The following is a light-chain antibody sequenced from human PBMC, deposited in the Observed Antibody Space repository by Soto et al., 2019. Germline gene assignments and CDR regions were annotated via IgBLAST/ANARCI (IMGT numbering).Light chain of an antibody. V-gene: IGLV4-69*01. CDR3: QTWGTGIWV. J-gene: IGLJ3*02. CDR2: LNSDGSH. CDR1: SGHSTYA. Sequence: QSVLTQSPSASASLGASVTLTCTLSSGHSTYAIAWHQQQPEKGPRYLMKLNSDGSHNKRDGIPDRFSGSSSGAERYLTISSLQSEDEADYYCQTWGTGIWVFGGGTKRTVL.